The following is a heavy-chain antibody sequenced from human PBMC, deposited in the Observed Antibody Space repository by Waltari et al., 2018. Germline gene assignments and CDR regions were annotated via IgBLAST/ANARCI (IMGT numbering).Heavy chain of an antibody. V-gene: IGHV3-30*01. D-gene: IGHD2-21*02. CDR1: GFTFSSYA. Sequence: QVQLVESGGGVVQPGRSLRLSCAASGFTFSSYAMHWVRQGPGKGLEWVAGISYDGSNKYYADSVKGRFTISRDNSKNTLYLQMNSLRAEDTAVYYCARDRVVTATGSFDIWGQGTMVTVSS. CDR2: ISYDGSNK. CDR3: ARDRVVTATGSFDI. J-gene: IGHJ3*02.